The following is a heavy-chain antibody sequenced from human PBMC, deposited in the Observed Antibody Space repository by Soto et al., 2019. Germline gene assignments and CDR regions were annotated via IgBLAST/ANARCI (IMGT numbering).Heavy chain of an antibody. Sequence: QVQLQESRPGLVKPSQTLTLTCTVSGASISSGDNSWRWIRQPPEKGLEWIGYIYYSGSTYYNPSLKSRLTISLDTSKNQFSLKLNSVTAADTAVYYCARGAIMIIYGGVIVRVGMDVWGQGTTVTVSS. J-gene: IGHJ6*02. CDR2: IYYSGST. CDR3: ARGAIMIIYGGVIVRVGMDV. CDR1: GASISSGDNS. V-gene: IGHV4-30-4*01. D-gene: IGHD3-16*02.